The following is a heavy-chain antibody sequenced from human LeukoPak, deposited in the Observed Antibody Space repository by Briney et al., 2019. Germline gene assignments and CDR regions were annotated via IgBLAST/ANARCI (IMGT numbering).Heavy chain of an antibody. D-gene: IGHD3-22*01. CDR1: GFTFRTYA. CDR3: ARESITMIVVGSFDY. V-gene: IGHV3-23*01. J-gene: IGHJ4*02. Sequence: GRSLRLCRAASGFTFRTYAMRWVRQAPGKGLEWVSGISGSGDRTYYAGSVKGRFSISRDNSKNTVYLQMNSLRVEDTAVYYCARESITMIVVGSFDYWGQGTLVTVSS. CDR2: ISGSGDRT.